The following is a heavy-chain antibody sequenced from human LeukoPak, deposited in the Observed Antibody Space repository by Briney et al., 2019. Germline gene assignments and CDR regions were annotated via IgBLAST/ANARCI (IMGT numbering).Heavy chain of an antibody. Sequence: PSETLSLTCDVSGDSISSDYWSWIRQSPEKGLEWIGFIFYSGTTTYNPSLQSRVTISVDTSKNKFYLKLTSVTAADTAVYYCARTRPQAHGTSYLDVWGKGTTVTVSS. D-gene: IGHD2-8*01. V-gene: IGHV4-59*08. J-gene: IGHJ6*03. CDR2: IFYSGTT. CDR1: GDSISSDY. CDR3: ARTRPQAHGTSYLDV.